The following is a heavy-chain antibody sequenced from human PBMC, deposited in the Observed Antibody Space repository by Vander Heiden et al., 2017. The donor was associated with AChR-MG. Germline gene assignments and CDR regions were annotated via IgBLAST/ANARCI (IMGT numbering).Heavy chain of an antibody. CDR1: GFTFSSYA. CDR3: ARGGITMSGWAENAFDI. J-gene: IGHJ3*02. Sequence: QVQLVESGGGVVQPGRSLRRSCAAAGFTFSSYAMHWVRQDPGKGLEWVAVISYDGSNKYYADSVKGRFTISRDNSKNTLYLQMNSLRAEDTAVYYCARGGITMSGWAENAFDIWGQGTMVTVSS. V-gene: IGHV3-30-3*01. CDR2: ISYDGSNK. D-gene: IGHD3-22*01.